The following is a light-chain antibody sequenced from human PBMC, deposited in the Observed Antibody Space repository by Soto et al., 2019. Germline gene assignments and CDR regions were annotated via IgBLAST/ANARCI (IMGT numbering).Light chain of an antibody. CDR3: QQYTTSPEWT. CDR2: AAS. V-gene: IGKV3-20*01. Sequence: EIVLTQSPGTVSLSPGERATLSCRASQSVSSTYSAWYQQKPGQAPRLLIYAASSRATGIPDRFSGSGSWTEFTLTISRLEPKDFAVYYCQQYTTSPEWTFGQGTKVEIK. J-gene: IGKJ1*01. CDR1: QSVSSTY.